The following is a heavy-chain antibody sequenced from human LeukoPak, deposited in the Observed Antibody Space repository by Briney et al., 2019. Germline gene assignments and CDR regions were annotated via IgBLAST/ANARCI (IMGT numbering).Heavy chain of an antibody. J-gene: IGHJ4*02. CDR3: ARVAFYYDSGSYFDY. D-gene: IGHD3-10*01. Sequence: SETLSLTCAVYGGSFSGYYWSWIRQPPGKGLEWIGEINHSGSTNYNPSLKSRVTISVDTSKTQFSLKLSSVTAADTAAYYCARVAFYYDSGSYFDYWGQGALVSVSS. CDR1: GGSFSGYY. CDR2: INHSGST. V-gene: IGHV4-34*01.